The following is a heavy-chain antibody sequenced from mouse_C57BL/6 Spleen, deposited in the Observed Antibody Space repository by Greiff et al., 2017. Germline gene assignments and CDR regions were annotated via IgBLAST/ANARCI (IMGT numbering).Heavy chain of an antibody. Sequence: EVMLVESGEGLVKPGGSLKLSCAASGFTFSSYAMSWVRQTPEKRLEWVAYISSGGDYIYYADTVKGRFTISRDNARNTLYLQMSSLKSEDTAMYYCTRDGGGYDVAYGGQGTLVTVSA. J-gene: IGHJ3*01. CDR1: GFTFSSYA. D-gene: IGHD2-2*01. CDR2: ISSGGDYI. CDR3: TRDGGGYDVAY. V-gene: IGHV5-9-1*02.